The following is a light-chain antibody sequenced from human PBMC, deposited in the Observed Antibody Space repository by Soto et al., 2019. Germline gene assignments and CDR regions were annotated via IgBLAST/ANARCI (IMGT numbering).Light chain of an antibody. CDR2: DAS. Sequence: AIQLTQSPSSLSASVGDRVTITCRASQGISSALAWYQQKPGKAPKLLIYDASSLESGVPSRFSGSGSGTDFTLTISSLQPEDFATYYCQQFNNYPRAWTFGQGTKVEIK. CDR3: QQFNNYPRAWT. V-gene: IGKV1D-13*01. CDR1: QGISSA. J-gene: IGKJ1*01.